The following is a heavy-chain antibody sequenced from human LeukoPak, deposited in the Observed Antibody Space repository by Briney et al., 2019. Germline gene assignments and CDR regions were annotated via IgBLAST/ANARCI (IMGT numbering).Heavy chain of an antibody. D-gene: IGHD3-10*02. V-gene: IGHV4-31*03. Sequence: SETLSLTCTVSGGSISSGGYYWSWIRQHPGKGLEWIGYIYYSGSTYYNPSLKSRVTISVDTSKNQFSLKLSSVTAADTAVYYCAREGGRSHYIRVFDYWGQGTLVTVSS. J-gene: IGHJ4*02. CDR1: GGSISSGGYY. CDR3: AREGGRSHYIRVFDY. CDR2: IYYSGST.